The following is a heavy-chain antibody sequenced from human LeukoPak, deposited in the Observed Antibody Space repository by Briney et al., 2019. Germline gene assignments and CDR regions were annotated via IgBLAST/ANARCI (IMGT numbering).Heavy chain of an antibody. CDR1: GGSISSGNYY. CDR3: ARDILATSIAAPYY. D-gene: IGHD6-13*01. CDR2: IYTSGST. Sequence: PSQTLSLTCTVSGGSISSGNYYWSWIRQPAGKGLEWIGRIYTSGSTNYNPSLKSRVTMSVDTSKNQFSLRLSSVNAADTAVYYCARDILATSIAAPYYWGQGTLVTVSS. V-gene: IGHV4-61*02. J-gene: IGHJ4*02.